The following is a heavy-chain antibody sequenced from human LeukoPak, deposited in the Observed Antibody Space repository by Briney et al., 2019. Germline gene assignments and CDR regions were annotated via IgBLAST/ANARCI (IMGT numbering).Heavy chain of an antibody. CDR2: ISGGAGST. D-gene: IGHD3-16*01. Sequence: PGGSLRLSCAASGFTFNNYAMGWVRQAPGKGLEWVSIISGGAGSTYYADSLKGRFTISRDKSKNTLYLQMNSLIAEDTAMYYCARGMGASTYYFDYWGQGTLVTVSS. V-gene: IGHV3-23*01. CDR3: ARGMGASTYYFDY. CDR1: GFTFNNYA. J-gene: IGHJ4*02.